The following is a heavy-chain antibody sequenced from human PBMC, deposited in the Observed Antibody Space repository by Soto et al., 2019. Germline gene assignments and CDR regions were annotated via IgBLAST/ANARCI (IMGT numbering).Heavy chain of an antibody. Sequence: PGGSLRLSCAASGFTFDDYAMHWVRQAPGKGLEWVSGISWNSGSVGYVDSVKGRFTISRDNAKNSLYLQMNGLRAEDTALYYCAKGTYYGSVSYYIDYWGQGTLVTVAS. V-gene: IGHV3-9*01. CDR2: ISWNSGSV. CDR1: GFTFDDYA. CDR3: AKGTYYGSVSYYIDY. J-gene: IGHJ4*02. D-gene: IGHD3-10*01.